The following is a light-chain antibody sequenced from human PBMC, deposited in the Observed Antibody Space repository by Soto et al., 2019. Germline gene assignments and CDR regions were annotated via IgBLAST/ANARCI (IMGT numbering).Light chain of an antibody. CDR2: QVS. CDR1: QSLVHSDGNTY. Sequence: DVLMTQPPLSLPVTLGQPASFSCRSSQSLVHSDGNTYLNWFHQRPGKSPWRLIYQVSDRDSGVQDKFRGSGSGADFARHISRVEVEDVGVYCCMQGTHWPYTWAQGTKLEL. V-gene: IGKV2-30*02. CDR3: MQGTHWPYT. J-gene: IGKJ2*01.